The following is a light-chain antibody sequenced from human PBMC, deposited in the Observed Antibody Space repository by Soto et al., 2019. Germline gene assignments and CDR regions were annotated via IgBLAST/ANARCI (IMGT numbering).Light chain of an antibody. CDR2: EVS. J-gene: IGLJ2*01. CDR1: SSDVGSYNL. CDR3: CSYASTVV. Sequence: QSALTQPASVSGSPGQSITISCTGTSSDVGSYNLVSWYQQHPGKAPKLMIYEVSKRPSGVSNRFSGSKSGNTASLTISGLQDEDEADYYCCSYASTVVFGGGTQLTVL. V-gene: IGLV2-23*02.